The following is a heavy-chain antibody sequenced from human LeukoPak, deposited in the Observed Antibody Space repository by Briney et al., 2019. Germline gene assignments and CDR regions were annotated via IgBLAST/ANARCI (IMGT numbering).Heavy chain of an antibody. CDR2: ISGSGGST. D-gene: IGHD3-10*01. J-gene: IGHJ4*02. Sequence: GGSLRLSCEASGFTFSSYDMNWVRQAPGKGLEWVSVISGSGGSTDYADSVKGRFSISRDNSKNTLYLQMNSLRAKDTAVYYCAKGQLWFGEFSYFDYWGQGTLVTVSS. CDR1: GFTFSSYD. V-gene: IGHV3-23*01. CDR3: AKGQLWFGEFSYFDY.